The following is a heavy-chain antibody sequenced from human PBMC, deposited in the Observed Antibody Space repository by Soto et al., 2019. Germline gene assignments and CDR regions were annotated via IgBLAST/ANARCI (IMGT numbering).Heavy chain of an antibody. CDR2: IYPGDSDT. Sequence: PGASLESYCKGSGYSFTSYWIGWVRQMPGKALHRIGIIYPGDSDTRYSPSFQGQGTISADKSISTAYLQWSSPKASDKAMYYCARQQYLTTVTSQRRSHYYEGMDVWGQGTMVTVSS. V-gene: IGHV5-51*01. J-gene: IGHJ6*02. CDR1: GYSFTSYW. D-gene: IGHD4-17*01. CDR3: ARQQYLTTVTSQRRSHYYEGMDV.